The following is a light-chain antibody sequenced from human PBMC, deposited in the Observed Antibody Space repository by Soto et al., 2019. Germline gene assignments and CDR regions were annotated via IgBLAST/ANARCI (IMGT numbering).Light chain of an antibody. CDR1: QSVSSN. J-gene: IGKJ2*01. V-gene: IGKV3-15*01. CDR2: GAS. CDR3: QQYDNLPPLYT. Sequence: EIVMTQSPATLSVSPEERATLSGSASQSVSSNLAWYQQKPGQAPRLLIYGASTRATGIPARFSGSGSGTEFTLTISSLQSEDFAVYYCQQYDNLPPLYTFGQGTKLEIK.